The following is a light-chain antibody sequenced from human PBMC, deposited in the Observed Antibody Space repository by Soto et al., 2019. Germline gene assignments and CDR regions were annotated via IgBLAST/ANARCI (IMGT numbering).Light chain of an antibody. CDR2: AAS. V-gene: IGKV1-39*01. Sequence: DIQMTQSPSSLSASVGDRVTITCRASQTISGYLNWYQQKPGKAPKLLIYAASSLQSGVPSRFSDSGSGTDFTLTISSLQPEDFATYYCQQSLSIPYTFGQGTKLEIK. CDR1: QTISGY. CDR3: QQSLSIPYT. J-gene: IGKJ2*01.